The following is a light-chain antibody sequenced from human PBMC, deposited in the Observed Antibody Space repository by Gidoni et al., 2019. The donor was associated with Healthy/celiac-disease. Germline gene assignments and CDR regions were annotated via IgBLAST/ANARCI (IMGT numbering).Light chain of an antibody. CDR3: QQSYSTPKT. CDR1: QSISSY. CDR2: AAS. J-gene: IGKJ1*01. V-gene: IGKV1-39*01. Sequence: IQMTQSPSSLSAPVGDRVTITCRASQSISSYLNWYHQKPGKAPKLLIYAASSLQSGVTSRFSGSGSGTDFTLTISSLQPEDFATYYCQQSYSTPKTFGQGTKVEIK.